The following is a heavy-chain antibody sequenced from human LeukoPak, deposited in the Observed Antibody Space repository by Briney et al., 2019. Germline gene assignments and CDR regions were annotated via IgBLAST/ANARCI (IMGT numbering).Heavy chain of an antibody. Sequence: PSETLSLTCTVSGGSISSYYWSWIRQPPGKGLEWIGYIYYSESTNYNPSLKSRVTISVDTSKNQFSLKLSSVTAADTAVYYCARQGNPPYSSGWAYDAFDIWGQGTMVTVSS. V-gene: IGHV4-59*08. CDR3: ARQGNPPYSSGWAYDAFDI. CDR2: IYYSEST. D-gene: IGHD6-19*01. J-gene: IGHJ3*02. CDR1: GGSISSYY.